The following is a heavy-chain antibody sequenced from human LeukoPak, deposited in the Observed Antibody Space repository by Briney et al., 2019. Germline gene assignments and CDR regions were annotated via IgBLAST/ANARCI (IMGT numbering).Heavy chain of an antibody. CDR1: GYTFNGYY. D-gene: IGHD3-22*01. CDR3: ARDAREGYYYWSFDY. CDR2: INPNSGGT. V-gene: IGHV1-2*02. J-gene: IGHJ4*02. Sequence: ASVKVSCKASGYTFNGYYIHWVRQAPGQGLEWMGWINPNSGGTNYAQKFQGRVTMTRDTSISTAYMELSRLRSDDTAVYYCARDAREGYYYWSFDYWGQGTLVTVSS.